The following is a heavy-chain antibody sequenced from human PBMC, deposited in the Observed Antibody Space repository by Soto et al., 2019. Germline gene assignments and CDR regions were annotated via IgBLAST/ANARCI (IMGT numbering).Heavy chain of an antibody. J-gene: IGHJ5*02. V-gene: IGHV3-7*05. Sequence: GSLRLSCAASGFTFSSYWMSWVRQAPGKGLEWVANIKQDGSEKYYVDSVKGRFTISRDNAKNQFSLKLSSVTAADTAVYYCARGSLGWVWFDPWGQGTLVTVSS. CDR3: ARGSLGWVWFDP. CDR1: GFTFSSYW. CDR2: IKQDGSEK.